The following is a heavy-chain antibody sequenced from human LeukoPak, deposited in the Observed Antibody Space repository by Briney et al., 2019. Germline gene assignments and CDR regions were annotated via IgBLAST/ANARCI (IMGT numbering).Heavy chain of an antibody. CDR3: AREGRLGDYFDY. CDR2: FDPEDGET. D-gene: IGHD3-16*01. J-gene: IGHJ4*02. Sequence: ASVKVSCKVSGYTLTELSMHWVRQAPGKGLEWMGGFDPEDGETIYAQKFQGRVTMTEDTSTDTAYMELSSLRAEDTAVYYCAREGRLGDYFDYWGQGTLVTVSS. V-gene: IGHV1-24*01. CDR1: GYTLTELS.